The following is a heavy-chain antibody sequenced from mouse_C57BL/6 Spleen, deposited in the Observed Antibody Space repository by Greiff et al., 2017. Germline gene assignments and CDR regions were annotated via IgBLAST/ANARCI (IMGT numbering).Heavy chain of an antibody. J-gene: IGHJ4*01. CDR2: ISDGGSYT. CDR3: ARDRRWYAMDY. V-gene: IGHV5-4*01. Sequence: DVKLVESGGGLVKPGGSLKLSCAASGFTFSSYAMSWVRQTPEKRLEWVATISDGGSYTYYPDNVKGRFTISRDNAKNNLYLQMSHLKSEDTAMYYCARDRRWYAMDYWGQGTSVTVSS. D-gene: IGHD2-3*01. CDR1: GFTFSSYA.